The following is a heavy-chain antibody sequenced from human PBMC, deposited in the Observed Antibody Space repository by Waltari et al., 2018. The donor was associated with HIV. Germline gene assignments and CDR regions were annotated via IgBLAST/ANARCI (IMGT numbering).Heavy chain of an antibody. V-gene: IGHV1-24*01. Sequence: QVQLVQSGAEVKKPGASVKVSCKVSGYTLTELSMHWVRQAPGKGLEWMGGFDPEDGETIYAQKFQGRVTMTEDTSTDTAYMELSSLRSEDTAVYYCATLPLPITIFGVVPAGYFDYWGQGTLVTVSS. CDR1: GYTLTELS. CDR3: ATLPLPITIFGVVPAGYFDY. CDR2: FDPEDGET. J-gene: IGHJ4*02. D-gene: IGHD3-3*01.